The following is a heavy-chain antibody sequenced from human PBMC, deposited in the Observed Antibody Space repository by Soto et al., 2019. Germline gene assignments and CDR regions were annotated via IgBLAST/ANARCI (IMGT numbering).Heavy chain of an antibody. CDR2: ISGSGGST. Sequence: EVQLLESGGGLVQPGGSLRLSCAASGFSFSSYAMSWVRQAPGKGLEWVSTISGSGGSTYYAGSVKGRFTISRDNSKNTVYVQMNSLRAEDTAVYYSAKDPSGYADGYYYYYYMDVWGKGTTVTVSS. CDR1: GFSFSSYA. J-gene: IGHJ6*03. CDR3: AKDPSGYADGYYYYYYMDV. D-gene: IGHD6-25*01. V-gene: IGHV3-23*01.